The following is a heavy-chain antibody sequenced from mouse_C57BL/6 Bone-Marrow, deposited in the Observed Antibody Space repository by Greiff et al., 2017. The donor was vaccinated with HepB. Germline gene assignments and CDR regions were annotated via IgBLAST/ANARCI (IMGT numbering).Heavy chain of an antibody. CDR1: GYTFTSYW. CDR2: IDPSDSYT. CDR3: ARYDTTVVADWYFDV. J-gene: IGHJ1*03. D-gene: IGHD1-1*01. Sequence: VQLQQSGAELVRPGTSVKLSCKASGYTFTSYWMHWVKQRPGQGLEWIGVIDPSDSYTNYNQKFKGKATLTVDTSSSTAYMQLSSLTSEDSAVYYCARYDTTVVADWYFDVWGTGTTVTVSS. V-gene: IGHV1-59*01.